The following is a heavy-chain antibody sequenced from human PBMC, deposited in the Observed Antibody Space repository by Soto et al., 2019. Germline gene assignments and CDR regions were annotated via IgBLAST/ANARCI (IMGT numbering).Heavy chain of an antibody. V-gene: IGHV4-39*07. CDR2: IYYSGST. D-gene: IGHD4-17*01. CDR1: GGSISRSSYY. J-gene: IGHJ5*02. Sequence: PSETLSLTCTVSGGSISRSSYYWGWIRQPPGKGLEWIGSIYYSGSTYYNPSLKSRVTILVDTSKNQFSLKLSSVTAADTAVYYCARDYGGKYNWFDPWGQGTLVTVSS. CDR3: ARDYGGKYNWFDP.